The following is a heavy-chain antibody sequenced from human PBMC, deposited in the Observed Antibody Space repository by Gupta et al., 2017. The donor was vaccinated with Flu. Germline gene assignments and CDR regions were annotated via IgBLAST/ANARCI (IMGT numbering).Heavy chain of an antibody. D-gene: IGHD3-10*01. CDR3: ARARTQAGYYYGDAFDI. CDR1: GDSISSRGYY. Sequence: QVQLQESGPGLVKPSQTVSLTCTVSGDSISSRGYYWSWIRQHPGEGLEWIGYLYHSGSTYYNPSLKSRVSLSLDRSKSQFSLDLSSVTAADTAVYYWARARTQAGYYYGDAFDIWGQGTMVTVSS. CDR2: LYHSGST. V-gene: IGHV4-31*03. J-gene: IGHJ3*02.